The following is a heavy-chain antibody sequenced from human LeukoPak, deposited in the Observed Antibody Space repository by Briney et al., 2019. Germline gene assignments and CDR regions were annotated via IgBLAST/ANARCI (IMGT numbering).Heavy chain of an antibody. CDR2: IKQDGSEK. CDR1: GFTFSSYW. J-gene: IGHJ5*02. V-gene: IGHV3-7*01. CDR3: ARDDCSSISCYHNWFDP. D-gene: IGHD2-2*01. Sequence: GSLRLSCAASGFTFSSYWMSWVRQAPGKGLEWVANIKQDGSEKYYVDSVKGRFTISRDNAKNSLYLQMNSLRAEDTAVYYCARDDCSSISCYHNWFDPWGQGTLVTVSS.